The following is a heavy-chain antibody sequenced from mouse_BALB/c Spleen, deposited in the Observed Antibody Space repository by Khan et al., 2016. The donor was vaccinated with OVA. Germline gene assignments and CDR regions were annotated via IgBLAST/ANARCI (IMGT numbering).Heavy chain of an antibody. CDR1: GYTFTNYG. CDR3: ARMKPYWYFDL. J-gene: IGHJ1*01. V-gene: IGHV9-3-1*01. CDR2: INTYTGEP. Sequence: QIQLVQSGPELKKPGETVKISCKASGYTFTNYGMNWVKQAPGKGLKWMGWINTYTGEPTYADDFKGRFAFSLETSASTAYLQSNNPKNEDTAKYFCARMKPYWYFDLWGAGTTVTVSS.